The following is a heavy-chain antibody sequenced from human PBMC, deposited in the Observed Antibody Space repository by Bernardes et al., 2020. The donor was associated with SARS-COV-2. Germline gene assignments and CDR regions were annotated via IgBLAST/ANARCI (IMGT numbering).Heavy chain of an antibody. V-gene: IGHV1-18*04. D-gene: IGHD2-15*01. CDR2: ISGYNGNT. CDR1: GYTYTNYG. CDR3: ARVEGFCSGGTCFSLFYFDH. J-gene: IGHJ4*02. Sequence: VKVSCKASGYTYTNYGIAWVRQAPGHGLEWLGWISGYNGNTNYARHLQDRISMTTDLSTNTAFMELRRLRSDDTAVYYCARVEGFCSGGTCFSLFYFDHWGQGTLVSVSS.